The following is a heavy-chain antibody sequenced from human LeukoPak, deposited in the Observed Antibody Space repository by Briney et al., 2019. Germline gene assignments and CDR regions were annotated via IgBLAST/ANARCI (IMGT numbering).Heavy chain of an antibody. CDR1: GFTINQHA. Sequence: GGSLRLSCIASGFTINQHAMSWVRQAPVKGLEWVASIRPDGSAVFYVDSVKGRFTFSRDNAKNPLDLQMNSLRAEDTAVYYCARFGLPYSIDLWGQGTMVTVSS. D-gene: IGHD3/OR15-3a*01. J-gene: IGHJ6*02. V-gene: IGHV3-7*01. CDR2: IRPDGSAV. CDR3: ARFGLPYSIDL.